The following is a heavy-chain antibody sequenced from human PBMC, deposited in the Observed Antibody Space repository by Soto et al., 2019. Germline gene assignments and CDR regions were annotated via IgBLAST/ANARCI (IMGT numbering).Heavy chain of an antibody. D-gene: IGHD3-3*01. V-gene: IGHV4-59*01. J-gene: IGHJ4*02. CDR2: IHYSGST. CDR3: ARVRSNLFYX. Sequence: PSDTLSLTFTVSGDSISTFYWSWIRQPPGKGMEWIGCIHYSGSTNYNHSLKSQVIISVDTSKNQFSLKMSSVTAADTAVYFCARVRSNLFYXWGQGTLVTVSX. CDR1: GDSISTFY.